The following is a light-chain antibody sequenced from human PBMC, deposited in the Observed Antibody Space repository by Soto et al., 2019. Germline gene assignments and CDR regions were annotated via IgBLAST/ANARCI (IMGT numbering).Light chain of an antibody. Sequence: QSALTQPASVSGSPGQSITISCTGTSSDVGGYNHVSWYQHHPGKAPKLMIYDVSQRPSGVPDRFSGSKSGTTASLTISGLQAEDEADYYCCSYTARFTLLFGGGTQLTVL. J-gene: IGLJ3*02. CDR2: DVS. CDR1: SSDVGGYNH. V-gene: IGLV2-11*01. CDR3: CSYTARFTLL.